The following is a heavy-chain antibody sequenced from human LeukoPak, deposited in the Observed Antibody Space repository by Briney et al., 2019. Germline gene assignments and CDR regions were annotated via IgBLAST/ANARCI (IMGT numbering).Heavy chain of an antibody. J-gene: IGHJ6*04. CDR1: GFRFSDAW. Sequence: GGSLRLSCAASGFRFSDAWMSWVRQIPGKGLEWVSYISSSGSTIYYADSVKGRFTISRDNAKNSLYLQMNSLRAEDTAVYYCAELGITMFGGVWGKGSTVTISS. D-gene: IGHD3-10*02. CDR3: AELGITMFGGV. CDR2: ISSSGSTI. V-gene: IGHV3-11*04.